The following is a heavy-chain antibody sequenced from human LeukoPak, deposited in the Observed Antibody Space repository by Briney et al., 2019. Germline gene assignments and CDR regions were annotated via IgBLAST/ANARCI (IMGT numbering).Heavy chain of an antibody. J-gene: IGHJ3*01. CDR2: INPKTGAT. Sequence: ASVAVSCKTYGYTFIDYYIHWVRQAPGQGLEWMGWINPKTGATKSAQKFQDWVTLTGDTYMNTAYLEVTGLNSDDTAVYYCASRRKELQAFDFWGQGTSVTVSS. D-gene: IGHD1-26*01. V-gene: IGHV1-2*04. CDR3: ASRRKELQAFDF. CDR1: GYTFIDYY.